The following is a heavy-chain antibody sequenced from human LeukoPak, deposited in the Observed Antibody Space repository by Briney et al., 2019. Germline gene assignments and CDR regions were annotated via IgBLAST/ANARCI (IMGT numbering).Heavy chain of an antibody. CDR3: ARGGLVAATPFDY. Sequence: PGGSLRLSCAASGFTFSSYAMHWVRQAPGKGLEWVAVISYDGSNKYYADSVKGRFTISRDNSKNTLYLQMNSLRAEDTAVYYCARGGLVAATPFDYWGQGTLVTVSS. D-gene: IGHD2-15*01. CDR2: ISYDGSNK. V-gene: IGHV3-30-3*01. CDR1: GFTFSSYA. J-gene: IGHJ4*02.